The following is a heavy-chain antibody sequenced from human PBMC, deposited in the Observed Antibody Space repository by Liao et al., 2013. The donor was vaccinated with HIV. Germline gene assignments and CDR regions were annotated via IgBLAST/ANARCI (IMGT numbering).Heavy chain of an antibody. CDR1: GGSLSGHY. D-gene: IGHD6-13*01. V-gene: IGHV4-4*07. CDR2: IYVTGTT. CDR3: ARVRRAGDAFDI. J-gene: IGHJ3*02. Sequence: QVQLQQWGTGLLKPSETLSLNCSVSGGSLSGHYWSWIRQAAGTRLEWIGRIYVTGTTDQSPALKNRVDLSLDTSKKQFSLRLTSVTAADTAVYYCARVRRAGDAFDIWGPRDSGHCLF.